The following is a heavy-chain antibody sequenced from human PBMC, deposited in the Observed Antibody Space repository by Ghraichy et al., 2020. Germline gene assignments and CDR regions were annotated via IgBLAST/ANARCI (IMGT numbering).Heavy chain of an antibody. CDR3: AHEGYGSDNWFDA. Sequence: SGPTLVKPTQTLTLTCTFSGFSPSATGVGVGWIRQPPGKALEWLALIFYNDEERYNPSLNSRLNIAKDTSKNYVVLTMTNMDPVDTATYYCAHEGYGSDNWFDAWGQGILVTVSS. V-gene: IGHV2-5*01. D-gene: IGHD2-8*02. CDR1: GFSPSATGVG. J-gene: IGHJ5*02. CDR2: IFYNDEE.